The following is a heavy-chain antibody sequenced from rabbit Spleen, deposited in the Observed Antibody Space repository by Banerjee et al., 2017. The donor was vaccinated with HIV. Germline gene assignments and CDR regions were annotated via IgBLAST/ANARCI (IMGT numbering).Heavy chain of an antibody. CDR1: GFSFSDRDV. CDR2: INTATGKP. CDR3: ARGSATMTMLITGYYLNL. J-gene: IGHJ4*01. V-gene: IGHV1S45*01. Sequence: QEQLVESGGGLVQPEGSLTLTCKASGFSFSDRDVMCWVRQAPGKGLEWIACINTATGKPVYASWAKGRFTISKSSSTTVTLQMTSLTAADTATYFCARGSATMTMLITGYYLNLWGPGTLVTVS. D-gene: IGHD2-1*01.